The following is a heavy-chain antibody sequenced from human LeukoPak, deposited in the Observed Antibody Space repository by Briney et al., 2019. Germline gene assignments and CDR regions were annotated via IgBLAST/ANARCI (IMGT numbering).Heavy chain of an antibody. Sequence: GGSPRLSCAASGFTFTGHTMTWLRQAPGKGLEWVSIIGGRDDRTYYADSVKGRFTISRDNSKSILYLHMSSLRAEDTAVYYCAKDPNPHYDFWSGYKWGQGTLVTVSS. CDR1: GFTFTGHT. CDR3: AKDPNPHYDFWSGYK. J-gene: IGHJ4*02. CDR2: IGGRDDRT. V-gene: IGHV3-23*01. D-gene: IGHD3-3*01.